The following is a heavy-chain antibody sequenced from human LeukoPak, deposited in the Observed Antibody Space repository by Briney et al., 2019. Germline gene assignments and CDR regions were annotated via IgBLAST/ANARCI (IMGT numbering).Heavy chain of an antibody. Sequence: SETLSLTCTVSGDSISTYYWNWIRRSPGKGLEWIWYISTRGNTNYNPSLKSRVTISVDTSKNQFSLRLSSVTAADTAVYFCARQLNIAARRWFDPWGQGTLVTVSS. J-gene: IGHJ5*02. CDR2: ISTRGNT. CDR1: GDSISTYY. CDR3: ARQLNIAARRWFDP. D-gene: IGHD6-6*01. V-gene: IGHV4-4*09.